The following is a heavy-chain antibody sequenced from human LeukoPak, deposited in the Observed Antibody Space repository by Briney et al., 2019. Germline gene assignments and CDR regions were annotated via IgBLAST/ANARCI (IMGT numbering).Heavy chain of an antibody. CDR1: GGSVSSGSYY. CDR2: IYYSGST. Sequence: SETLSLTCTVSGGSVSSGSYYWSWIRQPPGKGLEWIGYIYYSGSTNYNPSLKSRVTISVDTSKNQFSLKLSSVTAADTAVYYCARVDPDSSSTLEVFDYWGQGTLVTVSS. D-gene: IGHD6-6*01. V-gene: IGHV4-61*01. J-gene: IGHJ4*02. CDR3: ARVDPDSSSTLEVFDY.